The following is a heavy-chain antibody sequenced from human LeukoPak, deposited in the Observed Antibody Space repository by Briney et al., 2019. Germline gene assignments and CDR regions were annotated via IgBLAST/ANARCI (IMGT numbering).Heavy chain of an antibody. CDR1: GGSISSYY. V-gene: IGHV4-4*07. CDR2: IYTSRST. Sequence: SETLSLTCTVSGGSISSYYWSWIRQPAGKGLEWIGRIYTSRSTNYNPSLKSRVTMSVDTSKNQFSLKLSSVTAADMAVYYCAREWGYDSSGYYYYFDYWGQGTLVTVSS. J-gene: IGHJ4*02. D-gene: IGHD3-22*01. CDR3: AREWGYDSSGYYYYFDY.